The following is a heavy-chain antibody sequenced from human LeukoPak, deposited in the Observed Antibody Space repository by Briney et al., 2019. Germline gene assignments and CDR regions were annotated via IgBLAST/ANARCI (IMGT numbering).Heavy chain of an antibody. CDR1: GGSISSYY. CDR2: INHSGST. D-gene: IGHD3-10*01. CDR3: RWVAYGAFDI. Sequence: SETLSLTCTVSGGSISSYYWSWIRQPPGKGLEWIGEINHSGSTNYNPSLKSRVTISVDTSKNQFSLKLSSVTAADTAVYYCRWVAYGAFDIWGQGTMVTVSS. V-gene: IGHV4-34*01. J-gene: IGHJ3*02.